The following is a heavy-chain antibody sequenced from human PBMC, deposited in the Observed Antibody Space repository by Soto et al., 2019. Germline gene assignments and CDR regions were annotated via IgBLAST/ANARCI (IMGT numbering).Heavy chain of an antibody. CDR1: GGTFRTYA. V-gene: IGHV1-69*12. Sequence: QVQLVQSGPEVKKPGSSVKVSCKLSGGTFRTYAISWVRQAPGQGLEWMGGIIPIFRTPDYSQKFQGRVTIIADESTTTAYMELSTLTFEDTAVYCCARDKDRDQWGGNYYYSLDVWGQGTTVTVSS. D-gene: IGHD1-26*01. CDR2: IIPIFRTP. J-gene: IGHJ6*02. CDR3: ARDKDRDQWGGNYYYSLDV.